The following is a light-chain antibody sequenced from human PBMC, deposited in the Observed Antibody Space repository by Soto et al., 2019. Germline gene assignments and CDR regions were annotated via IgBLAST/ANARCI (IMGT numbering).Light chain of an antibody. J-gene: IGKJ4*01. V-gene: IGKV1-9*01. CDR2: AAS. CDR3: QQFKSYPLT. CDR1: QGISSY. Sequence: SQLTPSPSSLSTSVQVRLPITCRASQGISSYLAWYQQKPGKAPKLLIYAASTLQTGVPSRFSGSGSGTDFTLTISSLQPEDFATYYCQQFKSYPLTFGGGTKVDIK.